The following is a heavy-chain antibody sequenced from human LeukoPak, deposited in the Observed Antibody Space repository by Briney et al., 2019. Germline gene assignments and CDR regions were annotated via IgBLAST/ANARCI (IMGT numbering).Heavy chain of an antibody. V-gene: IGHV3-74*01. CDR1: GFTFSNYW. CDR3: ARWAAPDRYCSGGSCYLYYFDY. CDR2: INSDGSST. Sequence: GRSLRLSCAASGFTFSNYWMHWVRQAPGKGLVWVSRINSDGSSTSYADSVKGRFTISRDNAKNTLYLQMNSLRAEDTAVYYCARWAAPDRYCSGGSCYLYYFDYWGQGTLVPVSS. D-gene: IGHD2-15*01. J-gene: IGHJ4*02.